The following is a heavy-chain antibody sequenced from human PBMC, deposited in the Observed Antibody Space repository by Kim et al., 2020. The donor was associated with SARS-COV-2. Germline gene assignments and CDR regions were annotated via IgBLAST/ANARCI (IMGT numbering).Heavy chain of an antibody. CDR3: RRGHWGDSPS. V-gene: IGHV3-53*01. CDR1: GFTVSDHY. Sequence: GGSLRLSCAAAGFTVSDHYLTWVRQAPGKGLEWISMIHTDGTTYYADSLMGRFTISRDTSKNTLYLQMNNLRAEDTAVYYCRRGHWGDSPSWGQGTRITISS. CDR2: IHTDGTT. D-gene: IGHD2-21*02. J-gene: IGHJ4*02.